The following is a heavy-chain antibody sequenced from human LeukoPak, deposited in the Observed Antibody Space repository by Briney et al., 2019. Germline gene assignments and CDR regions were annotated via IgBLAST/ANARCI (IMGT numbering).Heavy chain of an antibody. CDR2: IYYSGST. Sequence: SETLSLTCTVSGGSISSYYWSWIRQPPGMGLEWIGYIYYSGSTNYNPSLKSRVTISVDTSKNQFSLKLSSVTAADTAVYYCARHTDIVATIGAFDIWGQGTMVTVSS. CDR3: ARHTDIVATIGAFDI. D-gene: IGHD5-12*01. V-gene: IGHV4-59*08. J-gene: IGHJ3*02. CDR1: GGSISSYY.